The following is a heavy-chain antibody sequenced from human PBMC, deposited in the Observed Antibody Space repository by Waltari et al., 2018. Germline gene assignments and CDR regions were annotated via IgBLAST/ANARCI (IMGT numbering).Heavy chain of an antibody. D-gene: IGHD3-3*01. CDR2: MNPNSGNT. CDR1: GNTFVNSD. V-gene: IGHV1-8*01. Sequence: QVHLAQSGAEVKKPGASVKVSCEASGNTFVNSDLKWVRQAPGQGLEWMGWMNPNSGNTGYAQKFQGRVTMTRNSAISTAYMELSGLRSEDTAVYYCARSQGSISAPPYYYYIDVWGEGTTVTVSS. J-gene: IGHJ6*03. CDR3: ARSQGSISAPPYYYYIDV.